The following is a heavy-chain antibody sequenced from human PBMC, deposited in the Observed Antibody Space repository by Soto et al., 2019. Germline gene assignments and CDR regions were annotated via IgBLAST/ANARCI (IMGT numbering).Heavy chain of an antibody. CDR1: GDSVSSNTAA. J-gene: IGHJ4*02. D-gene: IGHD6-13*01. Sequence: SQTLSLTCAISGDSVSSNTAAWNWIRQSPSRGLEWLGRTYYRSKWHNDYAVSVKSRIIINPDTSKNHVSLQLNSVTPEDTAIYYCANQTSDSTWYGGIDYWGQGTMVTVSS. CDR2: TYYRSKWHN. V-gene: IGHV6-1*01. CDR3: ANQTSDSTWYGGIDY.